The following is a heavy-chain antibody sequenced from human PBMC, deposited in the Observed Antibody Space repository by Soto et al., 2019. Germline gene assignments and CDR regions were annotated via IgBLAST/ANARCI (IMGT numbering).Heavy chain of an antibody. J-gene: IGHJ4*02. CDR1: GGSISSYY. CDR3: ARLDSSGYLLDY. Sequence: SETLSLTCTVSGGSISSYYWSWIRQPPGKGLEWIGYIYYSGSTNYNPSLKSRVTISVDTSKNQFSLKLSSVTAADTAVYYCARLDSSGYLLDYWGQGTLVTVSS. CDR2: IYYSGST. D-gene: IGHD3-22*01. V-gene: IGHV4-59*01.